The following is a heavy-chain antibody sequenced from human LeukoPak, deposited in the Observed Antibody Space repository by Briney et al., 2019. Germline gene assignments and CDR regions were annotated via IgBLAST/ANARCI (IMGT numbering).Heavy chain of an antibody. J-gene: IGHJ3*02. D-gene: IGHD3-16*01. CDR3: VRDRVLGAFDI. CDR1: GGSISSYY. V-gene: IGHV4-59*01. CDR2: ISNSGIT. Sequence: PSETLSLTCTVSGGSISSYYWTWIRQPPGKGPEWIGYISNSGITNYNPSLKSRVTISVDTSKNQFSLKLSSVTAADTAVYYCVRDRVLGAFDIWGQGTMVTVSS.